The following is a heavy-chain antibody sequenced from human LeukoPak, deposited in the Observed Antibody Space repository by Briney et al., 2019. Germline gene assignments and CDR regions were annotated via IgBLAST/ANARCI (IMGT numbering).Heavy chain of an antibody. J-gene: IGHJ4*02. CDR2: ISSSSSYI. V-gene: IGHV3-21*01. CDR3: ASSGSYYDGAFYY. Sequence: PGGSLRLSCAASGFTFSNYVMSWVRQAPGKGLEWVSSISSSSSYIYYADSVKGRFTISRDNAKNSLYLQMNSLRAEDTAVYYCASSGSYYDGAFYYWGQGTLVTVSS. CDR1: GFTFSNYV. D-gene: IGHD1-26*01.